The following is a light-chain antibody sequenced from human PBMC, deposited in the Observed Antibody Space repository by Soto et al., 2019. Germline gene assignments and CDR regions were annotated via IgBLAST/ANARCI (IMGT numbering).Light chain of an antibody. CDR2: DAS. CDR1: QDIGRY. V-gene: IGKV1-33*01. CDR3: QQYDTLPRT. Sequence: DIQMTQSPSSLSAPVGDRVTITCQASQDIGRYLNWYQHKPGKAPKLLLYDASTLQTGVPSRFSGSGSGTHFTFTISSLQPEDIATYYCQQYDTLPRTFGQGTKLDVK. J-gene: IGKJ2*02.